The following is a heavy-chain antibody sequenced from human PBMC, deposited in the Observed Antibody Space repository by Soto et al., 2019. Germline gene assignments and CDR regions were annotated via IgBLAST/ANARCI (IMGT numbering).Heavy chain of an antibody. J-gene: IGHJ4*02. V-gene: IGHV3-33*01. CDR1: GFTFSSYG. CDR2: IWYDGSNK. Sequence: GGSLRLSCAASGFTFSSYGMHWVRQAPGKGLEWVAVIWYDGSNKYYADSVKGRFTISRDNSKNTLYLQMNSLRAEDTAVYYCARDQHFGVVRNTNSCPGKDWGQGTLVTVSS. D-gene: IGHD3-3*01. CDR3: ARDQHFGVVRNTNSCPGKD.